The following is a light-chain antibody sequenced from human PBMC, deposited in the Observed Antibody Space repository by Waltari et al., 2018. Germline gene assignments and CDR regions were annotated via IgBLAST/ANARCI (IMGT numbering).Light chain of an antibody. V-gene: IGLV1-47*02. Sequence: QSVLTQPPSASGTPGQRVTISCSGSTSNIGANLVYWYQQLPGKAPKLLIYNNNQRPSGVPDRFADSKPGTSASLSISGLRSEDEAEYYCAVWDERVRGRVFGGGTKLTVL. CDR1: TSNIGANL. J-gene: IGLJ3*02. CDR3: AVWDERVRGRV. CDR2: NNN.